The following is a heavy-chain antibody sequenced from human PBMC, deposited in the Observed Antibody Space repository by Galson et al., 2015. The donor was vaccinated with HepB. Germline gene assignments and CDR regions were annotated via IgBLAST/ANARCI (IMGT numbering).Heavy chain of an antibody. V-gene: IGHV3-23*01. CDR3: ARVVEEYYYDSSGYYSHPLYEDY. CDR2: ISGSGGST. Sequence: SLRLSCAASGFTFSSYAMSWVRQAPGKGLEWVSAISGSGGSTYYADSVKGRFTISRDNSKNTLYLQMNSLRAEDTAVYYCARVVEEYYYDSSGYYSHPLYEDYWGQGTLVTVSS. D-gene: IGHD3-22*01. CDR1: GFTFSSYA. J-gene: IGHJ4*02.